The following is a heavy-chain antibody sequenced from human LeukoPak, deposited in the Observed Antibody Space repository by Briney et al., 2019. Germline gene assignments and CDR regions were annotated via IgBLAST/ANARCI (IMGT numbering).Heavy chain of an antibody. D-gene: IGHD2-21*02. CDR1: GNTFTGYY. CDR2: INPNSGGT. V-gene: IGHV1-2*02. J-gene: IGHJ5*02. Sequence: ASVKVSCKASGNTFTGYYMHWVRQAPGQGLEWMGWINPNSGGTNYAQKFQGRVTMTRDTSISTAYMELSRLRSDDTAVYYCARDLGVTAIQASNWFDPWGQGTLVTVSS. CDR3: ARDLGVTAIQASNWFDP.